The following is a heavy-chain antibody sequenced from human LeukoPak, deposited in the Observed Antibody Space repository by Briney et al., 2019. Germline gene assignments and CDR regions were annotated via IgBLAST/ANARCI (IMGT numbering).Heavy chain of an antibody. CDR3: AKEPNLYTSGWYFQH. Sequence: GGSLRLSCAASGFTFSNYGMHWVRQAPGKGLEWVAVISHDGITQFYADSVKGQFTISRDNSKNTLYLQMNSLTAEDTAVYYCAKEPNLYTSGWYFQHWGQGTLVTVSS. J-gene: IGHJ1*01. D-gene: IGHD6-19*01. V-gene: IGHV3-30*18. CDR2: ISHDGITQ. CDR1: GFTFSNYG.